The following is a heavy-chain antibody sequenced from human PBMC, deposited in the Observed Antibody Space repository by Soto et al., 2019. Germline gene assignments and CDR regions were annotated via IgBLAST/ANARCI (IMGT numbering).Heavy chain of an antibody. CDR1: GGYISRSNHY. CDR3: ARLQARLDSAYDEYYFDS. V-gene: IGHV4-39*02. CDR2: IDFSGST. J-gene: IGHJ4*02. Sequence: SETLSLICTVSGGYISRSNHYWGWLRQSPGKGLEWIASIDFSGSTYYNPSLRSRVTISVDTSKSHFFLRLTSVTAADTAFYYRARLQARLDSAYDEYYFDSWGLGTLVTVS. D-gene: IGHD5-12*01.